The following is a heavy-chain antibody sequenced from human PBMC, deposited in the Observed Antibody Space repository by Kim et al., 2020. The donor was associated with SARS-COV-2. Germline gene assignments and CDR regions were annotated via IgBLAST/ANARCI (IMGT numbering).Heavy chain of an antibody. D-gene: IGHD3-3*01. CDR1: GFTFSSYA. CDR2: ISYDGSNK. J-gene: IGHJ6*02. Sequence: GGSLRLSCAASGFTFSSYAMHWVRQAPGKGLEWVAVISYDGSNKYYADSVKGRFTISRDNSKNTLYLQMNSLRAEDTAVYYCARVYDFWSGYYSPPIPPYGMDVWGQGTTVTVSS. CDR3: ARVYDFWSGYYSPPIPPYGMDV. V-gene: IGHV3-30-3*01.